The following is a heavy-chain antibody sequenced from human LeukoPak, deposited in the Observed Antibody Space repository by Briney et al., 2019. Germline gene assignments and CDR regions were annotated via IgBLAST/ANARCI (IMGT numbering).Heavy chain of an antibody. D-gene: IGHD3-22*01. CDR3: AKDRQVVMYYFDY. CDR2: ISGTGATT. Sequence: GGSLRLSCAASGXTFSTYAMSWVRQAPGKGQEWVSGISGTGATTYYADSVKGRFTISRDNSKNTVYLQMNSLRAEDTAVYYCAKDRQVVMYYFDYWGQGTLVTVSS. J-gene: IGHJ4*02. CDR1: GXTFSTYA. V-gene: IGHV3-23*01.